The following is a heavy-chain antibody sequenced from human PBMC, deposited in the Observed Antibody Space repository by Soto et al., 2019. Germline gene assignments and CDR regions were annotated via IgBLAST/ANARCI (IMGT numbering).Heavy chain of an antibody. Sequence: EVQLVESGGGLVQPGGSLRLSCAASGFTFSSYWMHWVRQVPGKGLVWVSHIDSDGTYTTYADSVKGRFTISRDNAKNTVYLQMISLRAEDTAVYYCVRDDVGVGIDYWGLGTLVTVSS. V-gene: IGHV3-74*03. CDR1: GFTFSSYW. CDR3: VRDDVGVGIDY. CDR2: IDSDGTYT. D-gene: IGHD1-26*01. J-gene: IGHJ4*02.